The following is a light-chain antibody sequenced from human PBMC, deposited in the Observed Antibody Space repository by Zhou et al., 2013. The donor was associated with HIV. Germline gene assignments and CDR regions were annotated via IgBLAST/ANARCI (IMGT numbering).Light chain of an antibody. CDR2: EVS. V-gene: IGLV2-8*01. J-gene: IGLJ2*01. CDR3: GSYAGSSRWI. CDR1: SSDVGYYNY. Sequence: QSALTQPPSASGTPGQSVTISCTGSSSDVGYYNYVAWYQQHPGKVPKIMIYEVSKRPSGVPDRFSGSKSGNTASLTVSGLQPEDESEYYCGSYAGSSRWIFGGGTKLTVL.